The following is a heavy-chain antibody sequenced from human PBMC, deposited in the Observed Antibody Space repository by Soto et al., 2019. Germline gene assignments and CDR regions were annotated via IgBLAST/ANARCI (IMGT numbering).Heavy chain of an antibody. V-gene: IGHV1-69*06. Sequence: QVQLVQSGAEVKKPGSSVKVSCKSSGGTFGSYAISWVGQAPGQGLEWMGGVIPIFGTPHYAQKFHGRVTITADIPTSTAYLELSSLKSADTAVYYCAKIRWTISLQEEDAIWGQGTLVTVSS. CDR3: AKIRWTISLQEEDAI. CDR1: GGTFGSYA. D-gene: IGHD2-15*01. CDR2: VIPIFGTP. J-gene: IGHJ4*02.